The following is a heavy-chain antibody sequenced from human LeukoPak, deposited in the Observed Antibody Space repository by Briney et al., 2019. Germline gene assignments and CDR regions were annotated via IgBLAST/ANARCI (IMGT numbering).Heavy chain of an antibody. Sequence: SETLSLTCTVSGGSVSSGSYYWSWIRQPPGKGLEWIGYIYYSGSTKYNPSLKSRVTISADTSKNQFSLQLNSVTPEDTAVYYCARSTGPIDYWGQGTLVTVSS. J-gene: IGHJ4*02. CDR2: IYYSGST. CDR3: ARSTGPIDY. V-gene: IGHV4-61*01. D-gene: IGHD1-1*01. CDR1: GGSVSSGSYY.